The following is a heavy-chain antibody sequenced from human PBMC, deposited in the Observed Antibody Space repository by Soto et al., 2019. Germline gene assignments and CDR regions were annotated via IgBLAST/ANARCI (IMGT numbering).Heavy chain of an antibody. V-gene: IGHV4-28*01. Sequence: PSETLSLTCAVSGYSTSSSHWWVWIRQPPGKGLEWIGYIYYSGTTYYNPSLKSRVTMSVDTSKNQFSLKLTSVTAVDTAVYYCARREIQGPIDYWGQGTLVTGSS. J-gene: IGHJ4*02. CDR3: ARREIQGPIDY. CDR1: GYSTSSSHW. CDR2: IYYSGTT. D-gene: IGHD1-26*01.